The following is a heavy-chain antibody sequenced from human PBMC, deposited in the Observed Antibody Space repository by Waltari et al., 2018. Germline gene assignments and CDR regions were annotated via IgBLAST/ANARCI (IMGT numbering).Heavy chain of an antibody. Sequence: QVQLQESGPGLVKPSETLSLTCTVSGGSISSHYWSWTRQPPGKGLEWIGYIYYSGSTNYNPSLKSRVTISVDTSKNQFSLKLSSVTAADTAVYYCARIKRITMVQGVIFYFDYWGQGTLVTVSS. CDR1: GGSISSHY. J-gene: IGHJ4*02. D-gene: IGHD3-10*01. V-gene: IGHV4-59*11. CDR2: IYYSGST. CDR3: ARIKRITMVQGVIFYFDY.